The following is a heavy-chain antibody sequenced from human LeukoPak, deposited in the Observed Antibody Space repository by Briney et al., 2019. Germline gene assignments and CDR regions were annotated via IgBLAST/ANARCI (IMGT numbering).Heavy chain of an antibody. Sequence: GGSLRLSCAASGFTFSSYAMSWVRQAPGKGLEWVSSISSSSNYIYYADSVKGRFTISRDNAKNSLYLQMNSLRAEDTAVYYCARDRQDYYDSSGYYYYYYYYMDVWGKGTTVTVSS. CDR2: ISSSSNYI. CDR1: GFTFSSYA. CDR3: ARDRQDYYDSSGYYYYYYYYMDV. J-gene: IGHJ6*03. D-gene: IGHD3-22*01. V-gene: IGHV3-21*01.